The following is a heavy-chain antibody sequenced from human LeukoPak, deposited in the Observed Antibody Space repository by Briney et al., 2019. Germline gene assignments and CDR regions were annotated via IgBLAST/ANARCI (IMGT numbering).Heavy chain of an antibody. CDR3: ARVYSSGWYYFDY. J-gene: IGHJ4*02. D-gene: IGHD6-19*01. CDR2: ISSSSSYI. CDR1: GFTFSSYA. V-gene: IGHV3-21*01. Sequence: GGSLRLSCAASGFTFSSYAMSWVRQAPGKGLEWVSSISSSSSYIYYADSVKGRFTISRDNAKKSLYLQMNSLRAEDTAVYYCARVYSSGWYYFDYWGQGTLVTVSP.